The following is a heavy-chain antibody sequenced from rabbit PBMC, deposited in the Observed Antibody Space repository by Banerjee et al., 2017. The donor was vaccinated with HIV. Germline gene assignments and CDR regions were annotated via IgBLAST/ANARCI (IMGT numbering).Heavy chain of an antibody. CDR3: ARRYASSSDYYNL. CDR2: IYTIDVRT. D-gene: IGHD1-1*01. V-gene: IGHV1S45*01. CDR1: GFSFNSSYW. Sequence: QQQLEESGGGLVKPGASLTLTCTASGFSFNSSYWICWVRQAPGKGLEWIACIYTIDVRTYYVSWAKGRFTISKTSSTTVTLQMTSLTAADTATYFCARRYASSSDYYNLWGPGTLVTVS. J-gene: IGHJ4*01.